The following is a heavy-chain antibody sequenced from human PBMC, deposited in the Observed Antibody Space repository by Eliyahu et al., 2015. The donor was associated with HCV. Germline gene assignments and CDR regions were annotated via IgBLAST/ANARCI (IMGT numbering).Heavy chain of an antibody. Sequence: QITLKESGPTLVKPTQTLXLTCTFSGFXLXTXXVGVDWIRQPPGKALEWLALIYWDVDKRYSPSLKSRLTITKDTSKNQVVLTMTNMDPVDTATYYCAHRSLVGATVLGYYYYGMDVWGQGTTVTVSS. J-gene: IGHJ6*02. D-gene: IGHD1-26*01. V-gene: IGHV2-5*02. CDR3: AHRSLVGATVLGYYYYGMDV. CDR1: GFXLXTXXVG. CDR2: IYWDVDK.